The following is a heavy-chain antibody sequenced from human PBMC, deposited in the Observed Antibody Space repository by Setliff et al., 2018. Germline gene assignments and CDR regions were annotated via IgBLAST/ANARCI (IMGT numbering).Heavy chain of an antibody. V-gene: IGHV4-39*01. CDR1: GGSISSGNYY. CDR3: ARHKPNGSGSYPSLYMDV. D-gene: IGHD3-10*01. Sequence: SETLSLTCRVSGGSISSGNYYWGLIRQPPGKGLEWVATIYYSGSTYSNPSLKSRLIISVDAPDNQFSVKLSSVTAADTAVYYCARHKPNGSGSYPSLYMDVWGKGIKVTVS. J-gene: IGHJ6*03. CDR2: IYYSGST.